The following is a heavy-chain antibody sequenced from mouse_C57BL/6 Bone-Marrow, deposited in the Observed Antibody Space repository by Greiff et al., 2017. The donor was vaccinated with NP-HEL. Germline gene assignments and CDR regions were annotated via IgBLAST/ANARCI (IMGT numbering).Heavy chain of an antibody. CDR2: IYPVSGET. J-gene: IGHJ4*01. V-gene: IGHV1-11*01. CDR1: GYTFTDYF. Sequence: QVQLQQSGAELASPGASVTLSCKASGYTFTDYFMNWVKKRPGQGLEWIGRIYPVSGETNYNQKFKDKATLTVDKSSSTAYMQLSSLTSEDSAVYYCARGFYWGAMDYWGQGTSVTVSS. D-gene: IGHD2-1*01. CDR3: ARGFYWGAMDY.